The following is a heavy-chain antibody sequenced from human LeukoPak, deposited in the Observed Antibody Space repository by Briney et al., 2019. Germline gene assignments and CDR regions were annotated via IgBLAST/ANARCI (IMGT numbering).Heavy chain of an antibody. CDR3: ARHRGGYDYWFDP. Sequence: SVKVSCKASGGTFSSYAISWVRQAPGQGLEWMGGIIPIFGTANYAQKFQGRVTITADESTSTAYMELSSLRSEDTAVYYCARHRGGYDYWFDPWGQGTLVTVSS. CDR2: IIPIFGTA. CDR1: GGTFSSYA. D-gene: IGHD5-12*01. V-gene: IGHV1-69*01. J-gene: IGHJ5*02.